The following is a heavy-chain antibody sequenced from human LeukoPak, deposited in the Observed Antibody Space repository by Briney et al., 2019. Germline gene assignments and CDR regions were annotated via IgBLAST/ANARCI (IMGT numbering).Heavy chain of an antibody. V-gene: IGHV4-30-2*01. CDR2: IYHSGST. CDR3: ARRTYFDL. Sequence: PSETLSLTCAVSGASISIGGYSWSWIRQPPGKGLEWIGYIYHSGSTTYNPSLKSRVTISVDTSKNQFSLKLNAVTAADTAVYYCARRTYFDLWGRGTLVTVSS. J-gene: IGHJ2*01. CDR1: GASISIGGYS.